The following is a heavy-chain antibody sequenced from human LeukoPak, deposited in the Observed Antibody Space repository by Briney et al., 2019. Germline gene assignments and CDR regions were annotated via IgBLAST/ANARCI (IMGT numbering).Heavy chain of an antibody. V-gene: IGHV1-69*13. CDR3: ARGGLPIYYYYMDV. D-gene: IGHD4-11*01. CDR2: IIPIFGTA. Sequence: GASVKVSCKASGGTFSSYAISWVRQAPGQGLEWMGGIIPIFGTANYAQKFQGRVTITADESTSTAYMELSSLRSEDTAVYYCARGGLPIYYYYMDVWGKGTTVTVSS. J-gene: IGHJ6*03. CDR1: GGTFSSYA.